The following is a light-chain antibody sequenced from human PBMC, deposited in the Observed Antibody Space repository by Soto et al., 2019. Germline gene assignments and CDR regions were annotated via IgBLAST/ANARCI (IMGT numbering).Light chain of an antibody. CDR2: GAS. CDR1: QSVSSSF. Sequence: IVLTQSPGTLSLSPGERATLSFRASQSVSSSFLAWYQQRPGQAPRLLIYGASSRATGIPARFSGSGSGTEFTLTISSLQSEDFAVYFCQQYGRSPWTFGQGTKVDIK. V-gene: IGKV3-20*01. CDR3: QQYGRSPWT. J-gene: IGKJ1*01.